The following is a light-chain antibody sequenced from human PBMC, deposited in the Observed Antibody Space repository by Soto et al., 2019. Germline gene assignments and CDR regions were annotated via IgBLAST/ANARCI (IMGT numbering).Light chain of an antibody. CDR3: CSYAGSDTWA. Sequence: QSALTQPASVSGSPGHSITISCAGTRSDVGNYNLVSWYQQHPGKAPKLMIYEVNKRPSGVSNRFSGSKSGNTASLTISGLQAEDEADYYCCSYAGSDTWAFGGGTKLTVL. J-gene: IGLJ3*02. CDR2: EVN. V-gene: IGLV2-23*02. CDR1: RSDVGNYNL.